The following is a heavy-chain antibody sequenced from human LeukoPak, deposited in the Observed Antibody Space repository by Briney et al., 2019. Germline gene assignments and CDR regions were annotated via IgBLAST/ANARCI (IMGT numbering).Heavy chain of an antibody. D-gene: IGHD3-9*01. V-gene: IGHV4-34*01. Sequence: SESLSLSCAVYGVSFSGYYWSWIRQPPGKGLEWIGEINHSGSTNYNPSLKSRVTISVDKSKNQFSLKLSSVTAADTAVYYCARTSRDKYYYYYMDVRGKGTTVTVSS. CDR3: ARTSRDKYYYYYMDV. CDR1: GVSFSGYY. CDR2: INHSGST. J-gene: IGHJ6*03.